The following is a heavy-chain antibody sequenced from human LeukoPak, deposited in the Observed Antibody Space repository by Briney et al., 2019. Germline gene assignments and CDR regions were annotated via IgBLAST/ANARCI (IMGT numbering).Heavy chain of an antibody. CDR3: ARATRYNWNDDRYYFDY. CDR1: GGSISYYY. D-gene: IGHD1-1*01. J-gene: IGHJ4*02. V-gene: IGHV4-59*01. CDR2: IYYTGST. Sequence: PSEPLSLTCTVSGGSISYYYWNWIRQPPGKGLEWIGQIYYTGSTKHNPSLKGRLTISVDTSKNQFSLRLSSVPAADTALYYCARATRYNWNDDRYYFDYWGQGTLVTVSS.